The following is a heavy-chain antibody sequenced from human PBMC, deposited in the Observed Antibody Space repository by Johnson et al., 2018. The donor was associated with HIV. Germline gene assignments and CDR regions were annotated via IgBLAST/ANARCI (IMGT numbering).Heavy chain of an antibody. J-gene: IGHJ3*02. CDR1: GFTFSTYA. CDR3: ARDGSTSCSDCFDAFDI. Sequence: VQLVESGGGVVQPGRFLRLSCAASGFTFSTYAMHWVRQAPGKGLEWVAVISYDGSNKYYADSVKCRFPLSRDNSKNTLYLKMNSLRPEDTAVYYCARDGSTSCSDCFDAFDIWGQGTMVAVSS. CDR2: ISYDGSNK. V-gene: IGHV3-30-3*01. D-gene: IGHD2-2*01.